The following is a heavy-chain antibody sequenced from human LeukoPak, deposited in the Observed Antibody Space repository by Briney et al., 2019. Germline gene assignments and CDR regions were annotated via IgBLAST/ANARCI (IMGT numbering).Heavy chain of an antibody. CDR1: GFTFSSYE. CDR3: ARAGTIQLWFNPAFDI. J-gene: IGHJ3*02. V-gene: IGHV3-48*03. CDR2: ISSSGSTI. Sequence: GRSLRLSCAASGFTFSSYEMNWVRQAPGKGLEWVSYISSSGSTIYYADSVKGRFTISRDNAKNSLYLQMNSLRAEDTAVYYCARAGTIQLWFNPAFDIWGQGTMVTVSS. D-gene: IGHD5-18*01.